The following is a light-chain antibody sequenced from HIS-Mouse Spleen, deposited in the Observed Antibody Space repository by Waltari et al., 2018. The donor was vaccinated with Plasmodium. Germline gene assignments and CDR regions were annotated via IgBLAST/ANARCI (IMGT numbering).Light chain of an antibody. Sequence: EIVLTQSPGTLSLSPGESATLSCRACQSVSSSYLAWYQQKPGQAPRLLIYGASSRATGISDRFSGSGSGTDFTLTISRLEPEDFAVYYCQQYGSSPLTFGGGTKVEIK. J-gene: IGKJ4*01. V-gene: IGKV3-20*01. CDR2: GAS. CDR3: QQYGSSPLT. CDR1: QSVSSSY.